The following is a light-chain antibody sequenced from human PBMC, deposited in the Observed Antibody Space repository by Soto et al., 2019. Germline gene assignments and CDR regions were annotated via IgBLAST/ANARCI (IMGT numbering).Light chain of an antibody. Sequence: DIQMPQAPSCLSTSVGDRVTVTGRASQSISSYLNWYQQKPGKAPKLLIYAASSLQSGVPSRFSGSGSGTDFTLTISSLQPEEFATYYCQQLHGYPITFGQGTRLEIK. CDR3: QQLHGYPIT. CDR1: QSISSY. CDR2: AAS. V-gene: IGKV1-39*01. J-gene: IGKJ5*01.